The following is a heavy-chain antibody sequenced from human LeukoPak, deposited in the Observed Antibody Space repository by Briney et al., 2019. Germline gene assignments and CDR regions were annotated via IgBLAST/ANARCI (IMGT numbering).Heavy chain of an antibody. V-gene: IGHV4-4*08. CDR1: GGSICNSY. Sequence: SDTLSLTCAVSGGSICNSYCSWARQPPGKELEFIGYISTGGDINYNPSLRSRATMSINPSNNQLFLTLTSVTTADTAVYFCVRGPGRGYDNEPWGQGSLVTVSS. CDR3: VRGPGRGYDNEP. D-gene: IGHD3-9*01. CDR2: ISTGGDI. J-gene: IGHJ5*02.